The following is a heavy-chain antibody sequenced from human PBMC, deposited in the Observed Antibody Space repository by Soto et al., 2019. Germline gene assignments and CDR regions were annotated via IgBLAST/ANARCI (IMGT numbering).Heavy chain of an antibody. CDR3: ARGRYGDY. V-gene: IGHV1-18*01. Sequence: QVHLVQSGAEVKKPGASVKVSCQGSGYAFTTYGITWVRQAPGQGLEWMGWISAHNGNTNYAQKLQGRVTVTRDTSTSTAYMELRGLRSDDRAVYYGARGRYGDYWGQGALVTVSS. CDR2: ISAHNGNT. J-gene: IGHJ4*02. CDR1: GYAFTTYG. D-gene: IGHD1-1*01.